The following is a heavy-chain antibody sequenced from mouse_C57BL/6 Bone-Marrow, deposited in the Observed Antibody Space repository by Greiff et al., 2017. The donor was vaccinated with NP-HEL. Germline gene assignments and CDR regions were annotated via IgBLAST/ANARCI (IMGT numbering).Heavy chain of an antibody. D-gene: IGHD1-1*01. V-gene: IGHV1-39*01. J-gene: IGHJ2*01. CDR2: INPNYGTT. Sequence: EVQLPQSGPELVKPGASVKISCKASGYSFTDYNMNWVKQSNGKSLEWIGVINPNYGTTSYNQKFKGKATLTVDQSSSTAYMQLNSLTSEDSAVYYCARRADYYGSSYAVLYFDYWGQGTTLTVSS. CDR1: GYSFTDYN. CDR3: ARRADYYGSSYAVLYFDY.